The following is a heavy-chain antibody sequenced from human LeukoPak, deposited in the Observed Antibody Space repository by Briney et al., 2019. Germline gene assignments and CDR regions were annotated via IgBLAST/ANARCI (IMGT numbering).Heavy chain of an antibody. D-gene: IGHD6-19*01. CDR3: ATRRRTQWLDPYYFDY. CDR1: GFTFNTYA. V-gene: IGHV3-23*01. J-gene: IGHJ4*02. CDR2: ISGSGDNT. Sequence: GGSLRLSCVASGFTFNTYAMNWVRQAPGKGLEWVSGISGSGDNTYYGDSVKGRFTISRDNSKNTLYLQMNSLRAEDTAVYYCATRRRTQWLDPYYFDYWGQGTLVTVPS.